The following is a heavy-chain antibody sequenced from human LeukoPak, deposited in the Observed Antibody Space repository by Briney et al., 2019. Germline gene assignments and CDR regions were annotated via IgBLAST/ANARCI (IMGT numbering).Heavy chain of an antibody. CDR1: GGSFSGYY. CDR3: ARHPGSSGWYYYYYYMDV. D-gene: IGHD6-19*01. Sequence: SETLSLTCAVYGGSFSGYYWSWIRQPPGKGLECIGEINHSGSTNYNPSLKSRVTISVDTSKNQFSLKLSSVTAADMAVYYCARHPGSSGWYYYYYYMDVWGKGTTVTISS. CDR2: INHSGST. J-gene: IGHJ6*03. V-gene: IGHV4-34*01.